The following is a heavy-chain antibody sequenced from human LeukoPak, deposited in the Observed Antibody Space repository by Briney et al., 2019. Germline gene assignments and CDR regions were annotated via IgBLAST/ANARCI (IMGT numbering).Heavy chain of an antibody. J-gene: IGHJ5*02. D-gene: IGHD6-13*01. CDR1: GYTFTSYD. Sequence: ASVKVSCKASGYTFTSYDINWVRQATGQGLEWMGWMNPNSGNTGYVQKFQGRVTMTRNTSISTAYMELSSLRSEDTAVYYCARGLRLKQHPPPSDPGGKGTLVTVSS. V-gene: IGHV1-8*01. CDR3: ARGLRLKQHPPPSDP. CDR2: MNPNSGNT.